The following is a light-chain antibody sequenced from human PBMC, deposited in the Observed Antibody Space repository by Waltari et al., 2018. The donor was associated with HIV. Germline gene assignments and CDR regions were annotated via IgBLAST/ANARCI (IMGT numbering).Light chain of an antibody. CDR2: EVS. V-gene: IGLV2-14*01. J-gene: IGLJ2*01. Sequence: QSALTQPASVSGSPGQSISISCTGTSSDVGDYYVSWSQHHPGKAPKVIIYEVSNRPSGVSDRFSGSKSGNTASLTISGLQSEDEADYHCCAYAGPTGLSEVFGGGTKLTVL. CDR1: SSDVGDYY. CDR3: CAYAGPTGLSEV.